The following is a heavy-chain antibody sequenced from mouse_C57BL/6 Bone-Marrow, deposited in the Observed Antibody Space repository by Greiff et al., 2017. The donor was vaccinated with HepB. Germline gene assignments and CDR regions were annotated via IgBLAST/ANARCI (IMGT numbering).Heavy chain of an antibody. CDR3: ARRSGGYLAY. V-gene: IGHV5-6*02. CDR2: ISSGGSYT. D-gene: IGHD2-2*01. Sequence: EVMLVESGGDLVKPGGSLKLSCAASGFTFSSYGMSWVRQTPDKRLEWVATISSGGSYTYYPDSVKGRFPISRDNAKNTLYLQMSSLKSEDTAMYYCARRSGGYLAYWGQGTLVTVSA. CDR1: GFTFSSYG. J-gene: IGHJ3*01.